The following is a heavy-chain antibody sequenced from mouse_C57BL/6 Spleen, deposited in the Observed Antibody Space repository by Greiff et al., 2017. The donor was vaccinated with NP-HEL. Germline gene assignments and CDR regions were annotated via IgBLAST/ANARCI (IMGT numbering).Heavy chain of an antibody. J-gene: IGHJ4*01. D-gene: IGHD1-1*01. CDR3: ARKGYYYGHAMDY. CDR1: GYTFTSYW. CDR2: IHPNSGST. V-gene: IGHV1-64*01. Sequence: VQLQQSGAELVKPGASVKLSCKASGYTFTSYWMHWVKQRPGQGLEWIGMIHPNSGSTNYNEKFKSKATLTVDKSSSTAYMQLSSLTSEDSAVYYCARKGYYYGHAMDYWGQGTSVTVSS.